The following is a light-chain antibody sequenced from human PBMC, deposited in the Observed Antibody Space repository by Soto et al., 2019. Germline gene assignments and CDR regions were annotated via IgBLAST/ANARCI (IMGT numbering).Light chain of an antibody. CDR3: QPYDSSLGVYV. J-gene: IGLJ1*01. CDR1: SSNIGAGYD. Sequence: QSVLTQPPSVSGAPGQRVTISCTGSSSNIGAGYDVHWYQQLPGTAPKLLIYGNSNRPSGVPDRFSGSKSGTSASLAITGLRVEDGADYSCQPYDSSLGVYVFGTGTKLTAL. CDR2: GNS. V-gene: IGLV1-40*01.